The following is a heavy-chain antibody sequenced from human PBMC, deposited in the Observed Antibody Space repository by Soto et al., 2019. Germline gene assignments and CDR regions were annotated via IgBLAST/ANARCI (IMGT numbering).Heavy chain of an antibody. CDR1: GGAFSSYA. CDR2: IIPIFGTA. V-gene: IGHV1-69*06. CDR3: ARDAPTMVRGVSYAFDI. D-gene: IGHD3-10*01. J-gene: IGHJ3*02. Sequence: NVSCKASGGAFSSYAISWVRQAPGQGLEWMGGIIPIFGTANYAQKFQGRVTITADKSTSTAYMELSSLRSEDTAVYYCARDAPTMVRGVSYAFDIWGQGTMVTVS.